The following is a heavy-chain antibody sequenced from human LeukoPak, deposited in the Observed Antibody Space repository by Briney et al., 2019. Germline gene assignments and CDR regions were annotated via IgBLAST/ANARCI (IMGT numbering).Heavy chain of an antibody. CDR1: GLSFSNAW. D-gene: IGHD1-26*01. V-gene: IGHV3-15*01. J-gene: IGHJ3*02. CDR2: IKSKTDGGTT. CDR3: ITDPGEWEPI. Sequence: PGGSLRLSCAASGLSFSNAWMSWVRQAPGKGLEWVGRIKSKTDGGTTDYGAPVKGRFIISRDDSKNTLYLQMNGLRIEDTAVYYCITDPGEWEPIWGQGTMVTVSS.